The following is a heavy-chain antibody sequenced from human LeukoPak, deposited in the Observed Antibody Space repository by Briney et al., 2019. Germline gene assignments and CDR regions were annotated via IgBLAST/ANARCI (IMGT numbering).Heavy chain of an antibody. D-gene: IGHD5-18*01. CDR2: ISSSSSTI. CDR3: ARGGYSYGYYYYMDV. V-gene: IGHV3-48*01. Sequence: GGSLRLSCAASGFTFSSYSMNWVRQAPGKGLEWVSYISSSSSTIYYADSVKGRFTISRDNAKNSLYLQMNSLRAEDTAVYYCARGGYSYGYYYYMDVWGKGTTVTVSS. CDR1: GFTFSSYS. J-gene: IGHJ6*03.